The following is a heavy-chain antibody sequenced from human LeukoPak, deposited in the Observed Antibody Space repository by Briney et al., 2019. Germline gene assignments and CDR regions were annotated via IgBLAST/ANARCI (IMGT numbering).Heavy chain of an antibody. CDR2: INTDGSVT. J-gene: IGHJ4*02. CDR1: GFTFSKYW. V-gene: IGHV3-74*01. D-gene: IGHD6-19*01. Sequence: GGSLRLSCAASGFTFSKYWMLWVRQAPGKGLESVSRINTDGSVTTYADSVKGRFTISRDNADNTMFLQMNSVRDEDTAVYYCATKQWLAPPPDSWGQGTPVTVSS. CDR3: ATKQWLAPPPDS.